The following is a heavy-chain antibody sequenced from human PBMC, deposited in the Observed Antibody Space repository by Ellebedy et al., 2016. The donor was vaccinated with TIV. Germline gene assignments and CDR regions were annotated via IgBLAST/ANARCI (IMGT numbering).Heavy chain of an antibody. J-gene: IGHJ2*01. CDR2: IYYSGST. Sequence: SETLSLTCTVSGGSISNYYWSWIRQPPGKGLEWIGYIYYSGSTYYNPSLKSRVTISVDTSKNQFSLKLSSVTAADTAVYYCARHLLHPNLRLGELSLNWYFDLWGRGTLVTVSS. D-gene: IGHD3-16*02. CDR3: ARHLLHPNLRLGELSLNWYFDL. V-gene: IGHV4-59*08. CDR1: GGSISNYY.